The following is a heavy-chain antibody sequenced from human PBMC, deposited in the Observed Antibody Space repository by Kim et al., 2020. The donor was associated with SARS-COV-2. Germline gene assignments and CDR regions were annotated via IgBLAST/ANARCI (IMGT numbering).Heavy chain of an antibody. CDR3: AKGGFRGIVVVVAAPDYFDY. D-gene: IGHD2-15*01. Sequence: GGSLRLSCAASGFTFSSYGMHWVRQAPGKGLEWVAVISYDGSNKYYADSVKGRFTISRDNSKNTLYLQMNSLRAEDTAVYYCAKGGFRGIVVVVAAPDYFDYRGQGTLCTVSS. CDR2: ISYDGSNK. CDR1: GFTFSSYG. V-gene: IGHV3-30*18. J-gene: IGHJ4*02.